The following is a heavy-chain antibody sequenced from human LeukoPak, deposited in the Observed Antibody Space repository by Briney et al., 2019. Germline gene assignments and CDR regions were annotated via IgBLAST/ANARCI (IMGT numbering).Heavy chain of an antibody. CDR2: IYYSGST. V-gene: IGHV4-39*01. D-gene: IGHD6-25*01. Sequence: SETLSLTCTVSGGSISSSSYYWGWIRQPPGKGLEWIGSIYYSGSTYYNPSLKSRVTISVDTSKNQFSLKLSSVTAADTAVYYCARSMSGYDAFDIWVQGTMVNVSS. CDR3: ARSMSGYDAFDI. J-gene: IGHJ3*02. CDR1: GGSISSSSYY.